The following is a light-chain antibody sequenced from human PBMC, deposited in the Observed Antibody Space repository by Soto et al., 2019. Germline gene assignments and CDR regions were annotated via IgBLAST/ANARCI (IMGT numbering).Light chain of an antibody. Sequence: EIVMTQAAATLSVTPGERATLSRRASQSVSSNLAWYQQKPGQAPRLLIYGASTRATGIPARFSGSGSGTEFTLTISSLQSEDFAVYYCQQYNNWRTFGQGTKV. CDR1: QSVSSN. J-gene: IGKJ1*01. CDR2: GAS. V-gene: IGKV3-15*01. CDR3: QQYNNWRT.